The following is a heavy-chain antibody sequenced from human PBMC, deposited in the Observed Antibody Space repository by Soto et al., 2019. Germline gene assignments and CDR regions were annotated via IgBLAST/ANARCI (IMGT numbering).Heavy chain of an antibody. CDR2: INSDGSST. CDR1: GFTFSSYW. CDR3: ARDEGYCGGDCYDY. V-gene: IGHV3-74*01. Sequence: EVQLVESGGGLVQPGGSLRLSCAASGFTFSSYWMHWVRQAPGKGLVWVSRINSDGSSTSYADSVKGRFTISRDNAKNTRYLQMNSLRAEDTAVYYCARDEGYCGGDCYDYWGQGTLVTVSS. J-gene: IGHJ4*02. D-gene: IGHD2-21*02.